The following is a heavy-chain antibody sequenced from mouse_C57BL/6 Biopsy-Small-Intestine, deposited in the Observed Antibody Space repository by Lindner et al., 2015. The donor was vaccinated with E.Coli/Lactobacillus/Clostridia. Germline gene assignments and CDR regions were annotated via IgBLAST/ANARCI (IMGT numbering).Heavy chain of an antibody. J-gene: IGHJ1*01. CDR1: GGIFSSYV. Sequence: SVKVSCKASGGIFSSYVISWVRQAPGQGLEWMGGIIPIFGTANYARKFQGRVTITADESTSTAYMEVSSLRSDDTAVYYCARDGFYDFWSGSLDVWGQGTTVTVSS. CDR3: ARDGFYDFWSGSLDV. V-gene: IGHV1-81*01. CDR2: IIPIFGTA. D-gene: IGHD1-3*01.